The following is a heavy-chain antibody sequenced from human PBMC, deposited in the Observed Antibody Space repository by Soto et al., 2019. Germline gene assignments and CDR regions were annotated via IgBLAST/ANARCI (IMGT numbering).Heavy chain of an antibody. J-gene: IGHJ6*02. CDR2: IYYSGST. CDR1: GGSISSGGYY. CDR3: ARDQSATVTGYYYCGMDV. D-gene: IGHD4-17*01. V-gene: IGHV4-31*03. Sequence: QVQLQESGPGLVKPSQTLSLTCTVSGGSISSGGYYWSWIRQHPGKGLEWIGYIYYSGSTYYNPSLKSRVTISVDTSKNQFSLKLSSVTAADTAVYYCARDQSATVTGYYYCGMDVWGQGTTVTVSS.